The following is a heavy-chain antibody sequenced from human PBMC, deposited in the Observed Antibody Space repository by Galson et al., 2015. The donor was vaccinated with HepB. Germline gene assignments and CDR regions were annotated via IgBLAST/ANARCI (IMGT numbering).Heavy chain of an antibody. CDR3: AREGRRITMVRGVRNFDY. J-gene: IGHJ4*02. V-gene: IGHV1-2*02. CDR2: INPNSGGT. D-gene: IGHD3-10*01. CDR1: GYTFTGYY. Sequence: SVKVSCKASGYTFTGYYMHWVRQAPGQGLEWMGWINPNSGGTNYAQKFQGRVTMTRDTSISTAYMELSRLRSDDTAVYYCAREGRRITMVRGVRNFDYWGQGTLVTVSS.